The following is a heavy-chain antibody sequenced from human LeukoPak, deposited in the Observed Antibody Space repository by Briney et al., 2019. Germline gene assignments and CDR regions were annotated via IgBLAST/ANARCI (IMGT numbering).Heavy chain of an antibody. J-gene: IGHJ4*02. CDR3: ARGDIVVVPAARPGNYFDY. D-gene: IGHD2-2*01. Sequence: SETLSLTCAVYGGSFSGYYWSWIRQPPGKGLEWIGEINHSGSTNYNPSLKGRVTISVDTSKNQFSLKLSSVTAADTAVYYCARGDIVVVPAARPGNYFDYWGQGTLVTVSS. V-gene: IGHV4-34*01. CDR1: GGSFSGYY. CDR2: INHSGST.